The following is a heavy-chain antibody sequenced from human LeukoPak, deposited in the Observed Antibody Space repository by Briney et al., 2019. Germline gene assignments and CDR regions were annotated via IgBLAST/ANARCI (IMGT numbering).Heavy chain of an antibody. CDR2: ISHRGRT. V-gene: IGHV4-34*01. D-gene: IGHD3-3*01. CDR3: ARIPLYSLEPFDY. J-gene: IGHJ4*02. Sequence: SETLSLTCAVYGGSVSGYYWSWIRQPPGKGLEWIGEISHRGRTHYNPSLKGRVTMSVDTSKNQFALEVDSVTAADTAVYYYARIPLYSLEPFDYWGQGILVTVSS. CDR1: GGSVSGYY.